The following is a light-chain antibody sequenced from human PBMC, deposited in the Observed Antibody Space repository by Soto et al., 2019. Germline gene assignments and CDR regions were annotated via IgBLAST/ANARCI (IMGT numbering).Light chain of an antibody. CDR2: SNN. Sequence: SVVRQPPSASGAPGSGVTTSSFGNGSYIGSSTVNWYQQLPGTAPKLLIYSNNQRPSGVPDRFSGSKSGTSASLAISGLQSEDEADYYCAAWEDSLNGYVSGTGTRSPS. J-gene: IGLJ1*01. CDR3: AAWEDSLNGYV. CDR1: GSYIGSST. V-gene: IGLV1-44*01.